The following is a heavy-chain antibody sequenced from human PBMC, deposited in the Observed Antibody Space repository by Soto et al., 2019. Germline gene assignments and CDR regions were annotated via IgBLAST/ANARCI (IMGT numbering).Heavy chain of an antibody. CDR3: ARGGSIAAAGPGGYYYGMDV. Sequence: QVQLVQSGAEVKKPGASVKVSCKASGYTFTSYYMHWVRQAPGQGLEWMGIINPSGGSTSYAQKFQGRVTMTRDTSTSTVYMELSSLRSEDTAVYYCARGGSIAAAGPGGYYYGMDVWGQGTTVTVSS. CDR1: GYTFTSYY. CDR2: INPSGGST. D-gene: IGHD6-13*01. V-gene: IGHV1-46*01. J-gene: IGHJ6*02.